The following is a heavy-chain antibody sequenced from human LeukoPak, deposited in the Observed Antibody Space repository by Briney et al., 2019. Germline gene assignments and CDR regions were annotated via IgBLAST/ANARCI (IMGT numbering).Heavy chain of an antibody. D-gene: IGHD1-26*01. CDR2: IGSSGSHI. CDR3: ARVGSGGTREDTFDI. CDR1: GFTFSSYS. J-gene: IGHJ3*02. V-gene: IGHV3-21*01. Sequence: LGGSLRLSCAASGFTFSSYSMNWVRQTPGKGLDWVSSIGSSGSHIYYADSVKGRFTISRDNAKNSLYLQMNSLRAEDTAVYYCARVGSGGTREDTFDIWGQGTMVTVSS.